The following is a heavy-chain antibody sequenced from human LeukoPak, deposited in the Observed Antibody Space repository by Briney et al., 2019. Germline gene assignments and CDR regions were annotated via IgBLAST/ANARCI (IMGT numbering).Heavy chain of an antibody. CDR2: IYTSGST. D-gene: IGHD4-17*01. J-gene: IGHJ2*01. Sequence: SETLSLTCTGSGGSISSGSYYWSWIRQPAGEGLEWIGRIYTSGSTNYNPSLKSRVTISVDTSKNQFPLKLSSVTAADTAVYYCARARVTTSSRYFDLWGRGTLVTVSS. CDR3: ARARVTTSSRYFDL. CDR1: GGSISSGSYY. V-gene: IGHV4-61*02.